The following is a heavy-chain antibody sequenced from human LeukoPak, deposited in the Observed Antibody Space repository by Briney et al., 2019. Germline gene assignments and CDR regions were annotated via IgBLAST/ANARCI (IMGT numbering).Heavy chain of an antibody. Sequence: ASVKVSCKVSGYTLTELSIYWVRQAPGKGREWMGGFNPEDGEKIYVEKFQGRVTMTEDTSIDTVYMELSGLRSEDTAMYYCATDPVGYCSSDSCYSVDYWGQGTLVTVSS. CDR1: GYTLTELS. J-gene: IGHJ4*02. CDR2: FNPEDGEK. CDR3: ATDPVGYCSSDSCYSVDY. V-gene: IGHV1-24*01. D-gene: IGHD2-15*01.